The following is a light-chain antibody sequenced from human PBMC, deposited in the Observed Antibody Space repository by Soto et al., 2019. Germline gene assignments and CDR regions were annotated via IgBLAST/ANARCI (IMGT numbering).Light chain of an antibody. CDR1: QSVGNN. Sequence: EIVLTQSPATLSLSPGERGTLSCRASQSVGNNLAWYQQKPGQAPGLLIYEASTRATGIPARFSGSGSGTDFTLTISSLEPEDFAVYYCQQHAHWPLTFGGGTRLEIK. V-gene: IGKV3-11*01. J-gene: IGKJ5*01. CDR3: QQHAHWPLT. CDR2: EAS.